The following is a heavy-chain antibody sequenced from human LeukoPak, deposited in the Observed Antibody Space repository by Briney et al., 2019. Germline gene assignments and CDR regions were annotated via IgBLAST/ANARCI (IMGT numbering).Heavy chain of an antibody. D-gene: IGHD5-18*01. CDR2: IYYSGST. J-gene: IGHJ6*03. CDR3: AGNTVDTAMALNYYYYYYMDV. Sequence: SETLSLTCAVYGGSFSGYYWGWIRQPPGKGLEWIGSIYYSGSTYYNPSLKSRVTISVDTSKNQFSLKLSPVTAADTAVYYCAGNTVDTAMALNYYYYYYMDVWGKGTTVTVSS. V-gene: IGHV4-34*01. CDR1: GGSFSGYY.